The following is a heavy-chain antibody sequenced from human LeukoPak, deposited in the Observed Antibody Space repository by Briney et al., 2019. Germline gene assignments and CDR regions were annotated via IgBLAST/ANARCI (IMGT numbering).Heavy chain of an antibody. Sequence: GGSLRLSCAASGFTFSSYGMHWVRQAPGKGLEWVAAISHDGTNIHYTESVKGRFTISRDNSKNMLCLQMNSLRAEDTALYYCAETGPTDFWGQGTLVTVSS. CDR1: GFTFSSYG. D-gene: IGHD3-9*01. J-gene: IGHJ4*02. CDR3: AETGPTDF. CDR2: ISHDGTNI. V-gene: IGHV3-30*03.